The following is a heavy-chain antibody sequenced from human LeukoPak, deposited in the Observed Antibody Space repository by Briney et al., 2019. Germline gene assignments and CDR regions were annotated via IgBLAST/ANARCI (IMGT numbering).Heavy chain of an antibody. CDR2: INPSGGST. CDR1: GGTFSSYA. V-gene: IGHV1-46*01. CDR3: ARGSYYYDSSGYYLLGY. Sequence: ASVKVSCKASGGTFSSYAISWVRQAPGQGLEWMGIINPSGGSTSYAQKFQGRVTTTRDTSTSTVYMELSSLRSEDTAVYYCARGSYYYDSSGYYLLGYWGQGTLVTVSS. J-gene: IGHJ4*02. D-gene: IGHD3-22*01.